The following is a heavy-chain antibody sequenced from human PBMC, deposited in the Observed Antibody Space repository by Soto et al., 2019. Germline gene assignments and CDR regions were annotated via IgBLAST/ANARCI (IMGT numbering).Heavy chain of an antibody. CDR1: GFTFSSYS. Sequence: PGGSLRLSCAVSGFTFSSYSMNWVRQAPGKGLQWISYISSSSSTIHYADSVKGRFTISRDNAKNSLYLQMNSLRAEDTAVYYCARRPYYTSTWYYFDYWSQGTLVTVS. CDR2: ISSSSSTI. CDR3: ARRPYYTSTWYYFDY. D-gene: IGHD6-13*01. V-gene: IGHV3-48*01. J-gene: IGHJ4*02.